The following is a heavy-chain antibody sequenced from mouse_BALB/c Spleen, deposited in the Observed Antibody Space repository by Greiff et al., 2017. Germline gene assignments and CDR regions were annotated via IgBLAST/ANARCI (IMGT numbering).Heavy chain of an antibody. CDR3: ARSLSYYGNRYYFDY. Sequence: EVKLEESGGGLVKPGGSLKLSCAASGFTFSSYTMSWVRQTPEKRLEWVATISSGGGNTYYPDSVKGRFTISRDNAKNNLYLQMSSLRSEDTALYYCARSLSYYGNRYYFDYWGQGTTLTVSS. V-gene: IGHV5-9*03. CDR1: GFTFSSYT. J-gene: IGHJ2*01. CDR2: ISSGGGNT. D-gene: IGHD2-10*01.